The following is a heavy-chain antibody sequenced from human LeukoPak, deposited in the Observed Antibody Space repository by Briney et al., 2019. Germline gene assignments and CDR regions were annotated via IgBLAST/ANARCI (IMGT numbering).Heavy chain of an antibody. J-gene: IGHJ6*02. CDR3: AKKMYSSSWSQLSDYYYGMDV. D-gene: IGHD6-13*01. CDR2: ISGSGGST. V-gene: IGHV3-23*01. Sequence: PGGSLRLSCAASGFTFSSYAMSWVRQAPGKGLEWVSAISGSGGSTYYADSVKGRFTISRDNSKNTLYLQMNSLRAEDTAVYYCAKKMYSSSWSQLSDYYYGMDVWGQGTTVTVSS. CDR1: GFTFSSYA.